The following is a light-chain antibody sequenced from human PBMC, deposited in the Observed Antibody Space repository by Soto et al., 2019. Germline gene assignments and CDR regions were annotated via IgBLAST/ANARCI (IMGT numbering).Light chain of an antibody. CDR1: SSDVGGYNY. CDR3: SSYTSSRYV. J-gene: IGLJ1*01. V-gene: IGLV2-14*01. Sequence: QSALTQPASVSGSPGQSITISCTGTSSDVGGYNYVSWYQQHPGKAPKLMIYDVSNQPSGVSNRFSGSKSGNTASLTISGLQAEDEADYYCSSYTSSRYVFGTGTKVTVL. CDR2: DVS.